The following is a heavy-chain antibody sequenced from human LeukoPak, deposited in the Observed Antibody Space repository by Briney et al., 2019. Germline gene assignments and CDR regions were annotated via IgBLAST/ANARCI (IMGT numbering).Heavy chain of an antibody. CDR3: ATGGGYYYSH. CDR1: GFPFSTYG. CDR2: AYGDGSQQ. J-gene: IGHJ4*02. Sequence: GGSLRLSCAASGFPFSTYGFHWVRQAPGKGLEWVAVAYGDGSQQYYAESVKGRFTISEDTSKNILYVEMNSLRVEDTAVYFCATGGGYYYSHWGQGTLVTVSS. V-gene: IGHV3-33*01. D-gene: IGHD3-22*01.